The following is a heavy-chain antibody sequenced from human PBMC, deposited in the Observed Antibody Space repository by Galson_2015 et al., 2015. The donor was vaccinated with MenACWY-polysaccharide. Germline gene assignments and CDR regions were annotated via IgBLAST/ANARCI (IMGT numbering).Heavy chain of an antibody. CDR2: IYSGGST. CDR3: ASNGDQGY. J-gene: IGHJ4*02. D-gene: IGHD4-17*01. CDR1: GFTVSNNY. V-gene: IGHV3-53*01. Sequence: SLRLSCAASGFTVSNNYMNWFRQTPEKGLEWVSLIYSGGSTHYADSVKGRFTISRDSSKNTLYLQKNSLRAEDTAWYYCASNGDQGYWGQGTLVTVSS.